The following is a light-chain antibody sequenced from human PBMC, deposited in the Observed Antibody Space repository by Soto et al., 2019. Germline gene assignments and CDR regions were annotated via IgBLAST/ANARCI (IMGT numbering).Light chain of an antibody. CDR3: SSYTSGTTFVV. J-gene: IGLJ1*01. Sequence: QSALTQPASVSGSPGQSITISCTGTSSDIVRYNFVSWYQQHPGKAPKLLVYEVTNRPSGVSNRFSGSKSGNTASLTIFGLHTEDEAAYYCSSYTSGTTFVVFGTGTTLTVL. V-gene: IGLV2-14*01. CDR1: SSDIVRYNF. CDR2: EVT.